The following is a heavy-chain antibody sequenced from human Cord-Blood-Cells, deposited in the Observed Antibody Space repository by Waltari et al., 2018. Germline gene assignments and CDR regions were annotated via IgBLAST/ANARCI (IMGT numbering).Heavy chain of an antibody. V-gene: IGHV4-31*03. J-gene: IGHJ5*02. CDR1: GGSISSGGYY. CDR3: ARVDSWYNWFDP. CDR2: IYYSGST. D-gene: IGHD6-13*01. Sequence: QVQLQESGPGLVKPSQTLSLTCTVSGGSISSGGYYWSRTRQHPGKGLEWIGYIYYSGSTYYNPSLKSRVTISVDTSKNQFSLKLSSVTAADTAVYYCARVDSWYNWFDPWGQGTLVTVSS.